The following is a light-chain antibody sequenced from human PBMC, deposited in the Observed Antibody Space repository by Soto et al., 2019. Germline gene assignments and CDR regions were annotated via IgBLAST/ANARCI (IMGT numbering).Light chain of an antibody. CDR2: GAS. CDR3: QQYNNWFT. Sequence: EIVMTQSPATLSVSPGERATLSCRASQSVGNNLAWYQHKPGQAPRLLIYGASTRATGIPARFSGSGSGTQFTLTISSLQSEDFAVYYCQQYNNWFTFGGGTKVEIK. J-gene: IGKJ4*01. CDR1: QSVGNN. V-gene: IGKV3-15*01.